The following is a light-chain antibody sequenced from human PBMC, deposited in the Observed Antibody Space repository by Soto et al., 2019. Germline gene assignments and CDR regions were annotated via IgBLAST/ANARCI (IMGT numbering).Light chain of an antibody. Sequence: QSALTQPRSVSGSPGQSVTISCTGASNNVGGYNYVSWYQHHPGKVPQLIIYDVTKRPSGVPDRFSGSKSGTSASLAISGLRSEDEADYYCATWDDSLSGRVFGGGTKVTVL. CDR2: DVT. J-gene: IGLJ3*02. V-gene: IGLV2-11*01. CDR1: SNNVGGYNY. CDR3: ATWDDSLSGRV.